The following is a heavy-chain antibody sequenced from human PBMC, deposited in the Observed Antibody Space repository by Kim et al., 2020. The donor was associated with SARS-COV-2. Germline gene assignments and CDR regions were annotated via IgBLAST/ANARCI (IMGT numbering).Heavy chain of an antibody. CDR3: ARRGYYGSGTYNWFDP. J-gene: IGHJ5*02. V-gene: IGHV3-48*01. D-gene: IGHD3-10*01. Sequence: SVKGRLTISRDNAKNSLYLQMNSLRAEDTAVYYCARRGYYGSGTYNWFDPWGQGTLVTVSS.